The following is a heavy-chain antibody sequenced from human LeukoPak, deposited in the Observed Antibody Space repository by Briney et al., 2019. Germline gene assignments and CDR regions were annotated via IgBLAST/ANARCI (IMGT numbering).Heavy chain of an antibody. Sequence: PSETLSLTCAVYGGSFSGYYWSWIRQPPGKGLEWIGEINHSGSTNYNPSLKSRVTISVDTSKNQFSLKLSSVTAADTAVYYCARHDGDYRFDPWGQGTLVTVSS. V-gene: IGHV4-34*01. J-gene: IGHJ5*02. CDR1: GGSFSGYY. CDR2: INHSGST. CDR3: ARHDGDYRFDP. D-gene: IGHD4-17*01.